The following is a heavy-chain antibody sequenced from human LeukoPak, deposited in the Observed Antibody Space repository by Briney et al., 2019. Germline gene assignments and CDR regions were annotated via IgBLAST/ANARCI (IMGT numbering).Heavy chain of an antibody. D-gene: IGHD3-9*01. Sequence: GGSLRLSSGASGFTFSTYWMHWVRQAPGKGLVWVSRISPDGSATGYADSVRGRFTISRDNAKNTLYLQMNSLRAEDTAVYYCTRDFDAATGYWGQGTLVTVSS. CDR2: ISPDGSAT. CDR1: GFTFSTYW. J-gene: IGHJ4*02. V-gene: IGHV3-74*01. CDR3: TRDFDAATGY.